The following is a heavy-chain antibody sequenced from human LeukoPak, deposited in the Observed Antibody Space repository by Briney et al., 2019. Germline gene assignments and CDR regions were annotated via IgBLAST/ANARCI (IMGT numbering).Heavy chain of an antibody. V-gene: IGHV4-34*01. CDR1: GGSFSGYY. D-gene: IGHD2-2*01. CDR3: ARGEVGYCSSTSCWRGRWFDP. CDR2: INHSGST. Sequence: PSETLSLTCAVYGGSFSGYYWSWIRQPPGKGLEWIGEINHSGSTNYNPSLKSRVTISVDTSKNQFSLKLSSVAAADTAVYYCARGEVGYCSSTSCWRGRWFDPWGQGTLVTVSS. J-gene: IGHJ5*02.